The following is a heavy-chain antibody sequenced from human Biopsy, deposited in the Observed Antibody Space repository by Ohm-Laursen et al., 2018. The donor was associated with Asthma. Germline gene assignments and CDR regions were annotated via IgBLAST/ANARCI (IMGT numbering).Heavy chain of an antibody. CDR1: GYTFTSYY. Sequence: ASVKDSCKASGYTFTSYYMHWVRQAPGQGLEWMGIINPSGGSTSYAQKFQGRVNMTRDTSTSTVYMDLSSLRSEDTAVYYCARAGALIVGATMGYWGQGTLVTVSS. J-gene: IGHJ4*02. V-gene: IGHV1-46*01. D-gene: IGHD1-26*01. CDR3: ARAGALIVGATMGY. CDR2: INPSGGST.